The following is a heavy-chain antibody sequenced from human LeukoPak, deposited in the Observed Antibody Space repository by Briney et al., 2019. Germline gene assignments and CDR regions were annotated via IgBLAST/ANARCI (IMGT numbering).Heavy chain of an antibody. CDR2: ISGSGGST. J-gene: IGHJ6*02. V-gene: IGHV3-23*01. CDR3: AKVGSYGLTRHLDV. CDR1: GFTFSSYA. D-gene: IGHD5-18*01. Sequence: GGSLRLSCAASGFTFSSYAMSWVRQAPGKGLEWVSAISGSGGSTYYADSVKGRFTISRDNSKNTLYLQMNSLRAEDTAVYYCAKVGSYGLTRHLDVWGQGTTVTVSS.